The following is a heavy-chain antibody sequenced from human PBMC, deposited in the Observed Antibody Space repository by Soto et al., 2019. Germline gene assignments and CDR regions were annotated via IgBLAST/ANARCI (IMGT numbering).Heavy chain of an antibody. CDR2: IYYSRST. V-gene: IGHV4-30-4*01. Sequence: SETLSLTCTVSGRSISSGDYYWRWIRQPPGKGLEWIGYIYYSRSTYYNKSLKRRVTISVDTSKHQFSLKLSSVTAADTAVYYCARAQGDIVLVPAAINFDYWGQGTLVTVS. D-gene: IGHD2-2*01. CDR1: GRSISSGDYY. CDR3: ARAQGDIVLVPAAINFDY. J-gene: IGHJ4*02.